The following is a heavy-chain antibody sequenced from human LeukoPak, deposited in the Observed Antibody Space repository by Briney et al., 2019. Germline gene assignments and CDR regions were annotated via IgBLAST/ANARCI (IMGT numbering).Heavy chain of an antibody. D-gene: IGHD3-16*01. CDR3: AREYDYVPAD. Sequence: PGGSLRLSCAASGFTFTNYGMHWVRQAPGKGLEWVAVIWYDGTNKYYADSVKGRFTISRDTSKNTVYLQMNSLRAEDTAVYYCAREYDYVPADWGRGTLVTVSS. V-gene: IGHV3-30*19. J-gene: IGHJ4*02. CDR1: GFTFTNYG. CDR2: IWYDGTNK.